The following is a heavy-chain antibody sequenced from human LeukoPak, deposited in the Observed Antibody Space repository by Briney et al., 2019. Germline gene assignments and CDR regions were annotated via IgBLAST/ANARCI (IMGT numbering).Heavy chain of an antibody. CDR3: ATYGSGSYYSFDY. J-gene: IGHJ4*02. CDR1: GGTFSSYA. D-gene: IGHD3-10*01. CDR2: IIPILGIA. V-gene: IGHV1-69*04. Sequence: SVKVSCKASGGTFSSYAISWVRQAPGQGLGWMGRIIPILGIANYAQKFQGRVTITADKSTSTAYMELSSLRSEDTAVYYCATYGSGSYYSFDYWGQGTLVTVSS.